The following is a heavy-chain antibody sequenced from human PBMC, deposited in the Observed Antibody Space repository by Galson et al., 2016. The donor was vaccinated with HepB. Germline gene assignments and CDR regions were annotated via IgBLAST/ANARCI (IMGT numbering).Heavy chain of an antibody. J-gene: IGHJ6*02. CDR3: VREDYGDDPVYYYYYGMDV. CDR2: INSDGSST. CDR1: GFPFSRYW. D-gene: IGHD4-17*01. Sequence: SLRLSCAASGFPFSRYWMHWVRQAPGKGLVWVSRINSDGSSTIYADSVRGRFTISRDNAKNTLYLQMNSLRAEDTALYYCVREDYGDDPVYYYYYGMDVWGQGTTGSVSS. V-gene: IGHV3-74*01.